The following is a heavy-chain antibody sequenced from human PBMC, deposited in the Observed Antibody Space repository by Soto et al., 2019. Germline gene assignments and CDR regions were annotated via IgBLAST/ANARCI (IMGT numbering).Heavy chain of an antibody. CDR1: GGSMSKFY. J-gene: IGHJ5*02. Sequence: SETLSLTCSVSGGSMSKFYWSWIRKTAGKGLEWMGRVYATGTSDYNPSLRSRIAMSVDISKKTFSLRLRSVTAADTGVYYCVRDGSKTLRDCFDPWGQGILVTVS. D-gene: IGHD4-17*01. V-gene: IGHV4-4*07. CDR3: VRDGSKTLRDCFDP. CDR2: VYATGTS.